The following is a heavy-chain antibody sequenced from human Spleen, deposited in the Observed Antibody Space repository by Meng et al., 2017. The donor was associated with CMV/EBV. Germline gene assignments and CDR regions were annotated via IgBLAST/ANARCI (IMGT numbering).Heavy chain of an antibody. J-gene: IGHJ6*02. V-gene: IGHV4-39*07. Sequence: ESLKISCAASGFTFSSYSMNWVRQPPGKGLEWIGSIYYSGSTYYNPSLKSRVTISVDTSKNQFSLKLSSVTAADTAVYYCARVPGFPAASWFPRYGMDVWGQGTTVTVSS. D-gene: IGHD2-2*01. CDR3: ARVPGFPAASWFPRYGMDV. CDR2: IYYSGST. CDR1: GFTFSSYS.